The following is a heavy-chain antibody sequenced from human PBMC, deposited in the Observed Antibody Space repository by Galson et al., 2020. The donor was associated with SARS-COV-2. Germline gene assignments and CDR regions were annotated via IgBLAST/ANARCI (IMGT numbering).Heavy chain of an antibody. Sequence: GESLKISCAVSGFTFRNYWMHWVRQVPGKGLVWVSRINSDGTTISYADSVKGRFTIARNNAENTLYLEMNSLRAEDTAVYFCARGGDFWSGPRGGNYGMDVWGQGTTVTVSS. V-gene: IGHV3-74*01. CDR2: INSDGTTI. CDR1: GFTFRNYW. J-gene: IGHJ6*02. CDR3: ARGGDFWSGPRGGNYGMDV. D-gene: IGHD3-3*01.